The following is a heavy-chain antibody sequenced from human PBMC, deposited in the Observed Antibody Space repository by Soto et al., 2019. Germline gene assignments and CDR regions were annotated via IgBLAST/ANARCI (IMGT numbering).Heavy chain of an antibody. V-gene: IGHV2-5*01. J-gene: IGHJ4*02. CDR3: AHGYCTTSSCYGCDY. CDR1: GFSLTASGDG. D-gene: IGHD2-2*01. Sequence: QITLKESGPTLVKPTQTLTLTCTFSGFSLTASGDGVGWIRQPPGKALEWLALVYWNDDWRHSPSPQCRLTITKDSSRNQVVLTMTNMDAEDTATYYCAHGYCTTSSCYGCDYWGQGTLGTVSS. CDR2: VYWNDDW.